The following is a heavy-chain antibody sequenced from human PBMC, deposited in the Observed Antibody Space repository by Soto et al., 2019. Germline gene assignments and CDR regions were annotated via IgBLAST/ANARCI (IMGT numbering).Heavy chain of an antibody. Sequence: ASVKVSCKASGGTFSSYAISWVRQAPGQGLEWMGGIIPIFGTANYAQKFQGRVAITADESTSTAYMELSSLRSEDTAVYYCARTPQLLAYYYYYYGMDVWGQGTTVTVS. D-gene: IGHD1-26*01. J-gene: IGHJ6*02. CDR2: IIPIFGTA. V-gene: IGHV1-69*13. CDR3: ARTPQLLAYYYYYYGMDV. CDR1: GGTFSSYA.